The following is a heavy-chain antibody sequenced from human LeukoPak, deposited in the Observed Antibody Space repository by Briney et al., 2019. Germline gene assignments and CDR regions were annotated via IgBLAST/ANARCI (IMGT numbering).Heavy chain of an antibody. CDR3: ASRDGYNPFDY. CDR2: IYHSGST. CDR1: GGSISSGGYS. D-gene: IGHD5-24*01. J-gene: IGHJ4*02. Sequence: SETLSLTCAVSGGSISSGGYSWSWIRQPPGKGLEWIGYIYHSGSTYYNPSLKSRVTISVDRSKNQFSLKLSSVTAADTAVYHCASRDGYNPFDYWGQGTLVTVSS. V-gene: IGHV4-30-2*01.